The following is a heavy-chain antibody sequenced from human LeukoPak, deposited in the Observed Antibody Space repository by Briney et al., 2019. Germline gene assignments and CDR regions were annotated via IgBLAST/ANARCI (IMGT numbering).Heavy chain of an antibody. D-gene: IGHD3-10*01. Sequence: PSETLSLTCTVSGGSISSSSYYWGWIRQPPGKGLECIGSIYYSGSTYYNPSLKSRVTISVDTSKNQFSLKLSSVTAADTAVYYCARGRVWFGFFDLWGRGTLVTVSA. J-gene: IGHJ2*01. CDR3: ARGRVWFGFFDL. CDR2: IYYSGST. CDR1: GGSISSSSYY. V-gene: IGHV4-39*07.